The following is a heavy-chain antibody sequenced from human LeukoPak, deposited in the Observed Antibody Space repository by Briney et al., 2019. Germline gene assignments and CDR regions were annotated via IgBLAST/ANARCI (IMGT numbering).Heavy chain of an antibody. CDR2: IYSGGST. V-gene: IGHV3-53*01. CDR3: ARDRDDYYYYGMDV. Sequence: GGSLRLSCAASGFTVSSNYMSWVRQAPGKRLEWGSVIYSGGSTYYADSVKGRFTISRDNSKNTLYLQMNSLRAEDTAVYYCARDRDDYYYYGMDVWGQGTTVTVSS. D-gene: IGHD3-10*01. CDR1: GFTVSSNY. J-gene: IGHJ6*02.